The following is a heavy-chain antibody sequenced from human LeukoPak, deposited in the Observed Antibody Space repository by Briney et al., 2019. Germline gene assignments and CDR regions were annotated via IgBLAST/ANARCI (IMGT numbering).Heavy chain of an antibody. CDR3: ARESTNWFDP. CDR1: GGSISSYY. Sequence: SSETLSLTCTVSGGSISSYYWSWIRQPPGKGLEWIGYIYYSGGTNYNPSLKSRVTISIDTSKNQFSLKLRSVTAADTAVYYCARESTNWFDPWGQGTLVTVSS. CDR2: IYYSGGT. V-gene: IGHV4-59*01. J-gene: IGHJ5*02.